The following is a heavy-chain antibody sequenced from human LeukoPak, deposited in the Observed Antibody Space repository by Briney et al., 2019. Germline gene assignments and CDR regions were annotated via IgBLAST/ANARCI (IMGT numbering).Heavy chain of an antibody. D-gene: IGHD3-10*01. V-gene: IGHV3-7*01. J-gene: IGHJ6*03. CDR2: IKQDGSEK. Sequence: GGSLRLSCAASGFTFSSYSMNWVRQAPGKGLEWVANIKQDGSEKYYVDSVKGRFTISRDNAKNSLYLQMNSLRAEDTAVYYCARKWYYYGSGSYPRPDHYYMDVWGKGTTVTVSS. CDR3: ARKWYYYGSGSYPRPDHYYMDV. CDR1: GFTFSSYS.